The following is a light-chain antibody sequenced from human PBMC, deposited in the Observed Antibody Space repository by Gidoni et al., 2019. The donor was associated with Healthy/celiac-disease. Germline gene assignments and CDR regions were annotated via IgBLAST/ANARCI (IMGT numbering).Light chain of an antibody. Sequence: EIVLTQSPGTLSLSPGETATLSCRASQSVSSSYLAWYQQKPGQSPRLLIYVASSRATGLPDRFSGSGSGTDFTLTISRLEPEDFAVYYCQQYGSSRLTFGGGTKVEIK. CDR1: QSVSSSY. CDR3: QQYGSSRLT. V-gene: IGKV3-20*01. CDR2: VAS. J-gene: IGKJ4*01.